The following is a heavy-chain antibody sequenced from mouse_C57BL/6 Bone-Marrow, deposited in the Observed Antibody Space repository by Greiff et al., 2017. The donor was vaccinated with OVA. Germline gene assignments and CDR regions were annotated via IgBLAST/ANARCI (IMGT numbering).Heavy chain of an antibody. CDR1: GYTFTDYN. CDR2: INPNNGGT. V-gene: IGHV1-22*01. CDR3: AGRSNPNFDV. D-gene: IGHD2-5*01. J-gene: IGHJ1*03. Sequence: VQLQQSGPELVKPGASVKLSCKASGYTFTDYNMHWVKQSHGKSLEWIGYINPNNGGTSYNQKFKGKATLTVNKSSSTAYMELRSLTSEDSAVYYCAGRSNPNFDVWGTGTTVTVSA.